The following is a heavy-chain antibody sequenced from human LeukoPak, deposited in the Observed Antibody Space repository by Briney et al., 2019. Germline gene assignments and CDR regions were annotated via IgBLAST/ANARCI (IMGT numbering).Heavy chain of an antibody. D-gene: IGHD2-2*01. CDR1: GGSISSHY. CDR2: IYYSGTT. V-gene: IGHV4-59*11. CDR3: ARAGCSSTSCYPYYFDY. Sequence: SETLSLTCTVSGGSISSHYWSWIRQPPGKGLEWIGYIYYSGTTNYNPSLKSRVTISVDTSKNQFSLKLSSVTAADTAVYYCARAGCSSTSCYPYYFDYWGQGTLVTVSS. J-gene: IGHJ4*02.